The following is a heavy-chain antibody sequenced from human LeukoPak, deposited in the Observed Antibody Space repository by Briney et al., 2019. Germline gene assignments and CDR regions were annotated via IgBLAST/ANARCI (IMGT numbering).Heavy chain of an antibody. J-gene: IGHJ4*02. Sequence: ASVKVSCKASGYTFNIYGIGWVRQAPGQGLEYMGWISPYDGNTNYAQNLQGRFTMTTDTSTTTAYMELRSLRSDDTAVYYCARADRPSGLFDYWGQGTLVTVSS. V-gene: IGHV1-18*01. CDR1: GYTFNIYG. CDR2: ISPYDGNT. CDR3: ARADRPSGLFDY. D-gene: IGHD1-14*01.